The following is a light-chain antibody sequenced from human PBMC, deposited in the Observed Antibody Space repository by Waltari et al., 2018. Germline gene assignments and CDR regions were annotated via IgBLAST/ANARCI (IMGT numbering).Light chain of an antibody. J-gene: IGKJ3*01. CDR3: QQYGSSIPFT. V-gene: IGKV3-20*01. Sequence: EIVLTQSPGTTSLSPGDRATLSCRASQSVTSSQVAWYQQKPGQAPSLLIYGASTRATVTPDRFSGTGSGTDFILTISGLEPEDFAVYFCQQYGSSIPFTFGPGTKV. CDR2: GAS. CDR1: QSVTSSQ.